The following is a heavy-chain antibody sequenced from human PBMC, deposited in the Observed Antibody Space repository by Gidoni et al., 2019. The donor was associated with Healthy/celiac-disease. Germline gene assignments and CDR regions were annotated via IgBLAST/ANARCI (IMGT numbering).Heavy chain of an antibody. CDR2: INHSGST. CDR3: ARGRGYCSGGSCYSGKVSWDFDY. CDR1: GVSFSGYY. J-gene: IGHJ4*02. Sequence: QVQLQQWGAGLLKPSETLSLTCAVHGVSFSGYYWSWIRQPPGKGLAWIGEINHSGSTNYNPSLKSRVTISVDTSKNQFSLKLSSVTAADTAVYYCARGRGYCSGGSCYSGKVSWDFDYWGQGTLVTVSS. V-gene: IGHV4-34*01. D-gene: IGHD2-15*01.